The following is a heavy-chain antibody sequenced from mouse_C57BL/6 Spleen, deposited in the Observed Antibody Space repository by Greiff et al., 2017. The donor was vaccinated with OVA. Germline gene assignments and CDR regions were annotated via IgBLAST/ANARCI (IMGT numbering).Heavy chain of an antibody. Sequence: QRVESGGGLVKPGGSLKLSCAASGFTFSSYAMSWVRQTPEKRLEWVATISDGGSYTYYPDNVKGRFTISRDNAKNNLYLQMSHLKSEDTAMYYCAREGDYDSPAWFAYWGQGTLVTVSA. CDR1: GFTFSSYA. V-gene: IGHV5-4*01. CDR3: AREGDYDSPAWFAY. CDR2: ISDGGSYT. J-gene: IGHJ3*01. D-gene: IGHD2-4*01.